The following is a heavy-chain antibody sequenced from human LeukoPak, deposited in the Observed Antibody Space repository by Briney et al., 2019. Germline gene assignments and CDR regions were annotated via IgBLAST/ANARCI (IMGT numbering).Heavy chain of an antibody. CDR3: ARVYSYGYFYFDY. V-gene: IGHV3-74*01. CDR2: INSDGSST. D-gene: IGHD5-18*01. Sequence: GGSLRLSCAASGFTFSSYWMHWVRQAPGKGLVWVSRINSDGSSTSYADSVKGRFTFSRDNAKNTLYLQMHSLRAEDTAVYYCARVYSYGYFYFDYWGQGTLVTVSS. CDR1: GFTFSSYW. J-gene: IGHJ4*02.